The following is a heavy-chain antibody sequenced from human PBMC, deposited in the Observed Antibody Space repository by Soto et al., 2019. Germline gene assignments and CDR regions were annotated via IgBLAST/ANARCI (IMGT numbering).Heavy chain of an antibody. V-gene: IGHV3-23*01. J-gene: IGHJ6*02. CDR1: GFRFSSYA. CDR3: ARDMSGGTYNYYYGMDV. CDR2: ISGSGSPT. Sequence: SLRLSCAASGFRFSSYAMTWVRQAPGRGLEWVSAISGSGSPTYYADSVKGRFTISRDNSKNTLYLQMNSLRADDTAVYYCARDMSGGTYNYYYGMDVWGQGTTVTVSS. D-gene: IGHD1-26*01.